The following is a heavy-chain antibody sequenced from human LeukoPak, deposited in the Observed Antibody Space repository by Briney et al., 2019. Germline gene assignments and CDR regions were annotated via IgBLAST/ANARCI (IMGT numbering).Heavy chain of an antibody. Sequence: GGSLRLSCAASGFTFSDYDMSWIRQAPGKGLEWVSYISSSGSTIYYADSVKGRFTISRDNSKNTLYLQVNSLRAEDTAVYYCAKAKSYYSNYDYWGQGTLVTVSS. D-gene: IGHD4-11*01. J-gene: IGHJ4*02. CDR3: AKAKSYYSNYDY. V-gene: IGHV3-11*01. CDR1: GFTFSDYD. CDR2: ISSSGSTI.